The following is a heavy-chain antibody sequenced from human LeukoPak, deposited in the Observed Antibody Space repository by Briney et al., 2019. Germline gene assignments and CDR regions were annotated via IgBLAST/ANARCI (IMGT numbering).Heavy chain of an antibody. Sequence: SVKVSCKASGGTFSSYAISWVRQAPGQGLEWMGGIIPIFGTANYAQKFQGRVTITTDESTSTAYMELSSLRSEDTAVYYCARDRAPYYYDSSVKYGRSRDSFDIWGQGTMVTVSS. CDR1: GGTFSSYA. CDR2: IIPIFGTA. CDR3: ARDRAPYYYDSSVKYGRSRDSFDI. D-gene: IGHD3-22*01. V-gene: IGHV1-69*05. J-gene: IGHJ3*02.